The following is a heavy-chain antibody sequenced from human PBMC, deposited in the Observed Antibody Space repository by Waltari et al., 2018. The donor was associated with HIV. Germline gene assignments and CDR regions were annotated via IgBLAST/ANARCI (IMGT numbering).Heavy chain of an antibody. J-gene: IGHJ4*02. V-gene: IGHV3-72*01. CDR1: GLAFSEYH. CDR2: IRNRPSSYTT. D-gene: IGHD1-1*01. CDR3: TTSAIGNIFDN. Sequence: EVQLVESGGGLVQPGGSLSLSCAASGLAFSEYHMDWVRQAPGKGLEWVGRIRNRPSSYTTEYAASVKGRFSISRDDSRNSLYLQMNSLKTEDTAVYYCTTSAIGNIFDNWGQGTLVTVSS.